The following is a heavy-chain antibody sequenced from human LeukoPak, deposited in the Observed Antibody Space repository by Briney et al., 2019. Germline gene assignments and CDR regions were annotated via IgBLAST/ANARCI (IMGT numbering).Heavy chain of an antibody. V-gene: IGHV3-23*01. CDR2: ISGSDSNT. Sequence: GGSLRLSCAASGFTFSSFWMSWVRQAPGKGLEWVSAISGSDSNTDYADSVEGRFTISRDNSKNTLYLQMNSLRAEDTAVYYCAKGPLIWFGEFDYWGQGTLVTVSS. D-gene: IGHD3-10*01. CDR1: GFTFSSFW. CDR3: AKGPLIWFGEFDY. J-gene: IGHJ4*02.